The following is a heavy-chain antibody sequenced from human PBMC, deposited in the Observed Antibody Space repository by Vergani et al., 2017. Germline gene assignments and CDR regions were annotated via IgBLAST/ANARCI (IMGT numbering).Heavy chain of an antibody. D-gene: IGHD1-7*01. CDR1: GFTFSSYG. J-gene: IGHJ4*02. V-gene: IGHV3-33*06. CDR3: AKDAWYTWNSASFDW. CDR2: IWYDGSNK. Sequence: QVQLVESGGGVVQPGRSLRLSCAASGFTFSSYGMHWVRQAPGKGLEWVAVIWYDGSNKYYADSVKGRFTISRDNSKNTLYLQMNSLRAEDTAVYYCAKDAWYTWNSASFDWCGQGPLVTVSS.